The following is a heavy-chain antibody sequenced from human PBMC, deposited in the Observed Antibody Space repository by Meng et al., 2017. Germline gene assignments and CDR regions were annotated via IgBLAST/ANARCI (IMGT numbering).Heavy chain of an antibody. J-gene: IGHJ1*01. CDR2: INPNSGGT. D-gene: IGHD3-22*01. V-gene: IGHV1-2*02. CDR3: ASRYDSSGSAAFQH. CDR1: GYTFTGYY. Sequence: QVQLGKSGAGGKKPGAQGKGSCKASGYTFTGYYMHWVRQAPGQGLEWMGWINPNSGGTNYAQKFQGRVTMTRDTSISTAYMELSRLRSDDTAVYYCASRYDSSGSAAFQHWGQGTLVTVSS.